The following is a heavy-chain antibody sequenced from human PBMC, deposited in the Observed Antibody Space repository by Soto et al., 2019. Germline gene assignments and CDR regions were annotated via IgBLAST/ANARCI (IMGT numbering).Heavy chain of an antibody. CDR3: ARAGRAAYCSGGSCYSDH. D-gene: IGHD2-15*01. CDR2: IIPIFGTA. Sequence: SVKVSCKASGGTFSSYAISWVRQAPGQGLEWMGGIIPIFGTANYAQKFQGRVTITADESTSTAYMELSSLRSEDTAVYYCARAGRAAYCSGGSCYSDHWGQGTLVTVSS. J-gene: IGHJ4*02. CDR1: GGTFSSYA. V-gene: IGHV1-69*13.